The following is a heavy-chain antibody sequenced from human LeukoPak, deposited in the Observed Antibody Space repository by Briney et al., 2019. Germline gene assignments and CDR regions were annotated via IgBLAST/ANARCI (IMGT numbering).Heavy chain of an antibody. CDR1: GFTFSTYA. CDR3: ARDSRRYFDSTGYFTYYYYYGMDV. J-gene: IGHJ6*02. V-gene: IGHV3-7*03. Sequence: GGSLRLSCAASGFTFSTYAMSWVRQAPGKGLEWVANVKQDGSEKYYVDSVKGRFTISRDNAKNSLYLQMNSLRAEDTAVYYCARDSRRYFDSTGYFTYYYYYGMDVWGQGTTVTVSS. D-gene: IGHD3-22*01. CDR2: VKQDGSEK.